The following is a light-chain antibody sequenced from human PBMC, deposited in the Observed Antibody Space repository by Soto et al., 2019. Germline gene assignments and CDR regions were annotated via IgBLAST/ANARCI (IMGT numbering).Light chain of an antibody. Sequence: EIVLTQSPGTLSLLPGDRATLSCRASQSVTSSYLAWFQQKPGQAPRLLIYEASSRATGIPDRFSGSGSGTDFTLTINRLEPEDFAVYSCHQYGSSPLTFGQGTKLEIK. CDR2: EAS. J-gene: IGKJ2*01. CDR3: HQYGSSPLT. CDR1: QSVTSSY. V-gene: IGKV3-20*01.